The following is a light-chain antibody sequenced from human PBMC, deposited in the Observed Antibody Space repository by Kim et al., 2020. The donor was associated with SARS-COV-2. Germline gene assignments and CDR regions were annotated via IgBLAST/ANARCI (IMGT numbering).Light chain of an antibody. CDR2: DAS. Sequence: EIVMTQSPATLSVSLGERAALSRRASQSVSSYLAWYQQKPGQAPRLLIYDASTRATGIPARFSGSGSGTEFTLTISSLQSEDFAVYYCQQYNNWFTFGQGTKLEI. CDR1: QSVSSY. V-gene: IGKV3-15*01. J-gene: IGKJ2*01. CDR3: QQYNNWFT.